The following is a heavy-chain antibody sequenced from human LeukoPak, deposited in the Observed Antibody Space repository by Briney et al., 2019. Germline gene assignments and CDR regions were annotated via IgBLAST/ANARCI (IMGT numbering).Heavy chain of an antibody. D-gene: IGHD3-10*01. CDR1: GYTFTGYY. CDR2: INPNSGGT. V-gene: IGHV1-2*02. Sequence: GASVKVSCKASGYTFTGYYIHWVRQAPGQGLEWMGWINPNSGGTNYAQKFQGRVTMTRNTSISTAYMELSSLRSEDTAVYYCARGAYYYGSMSDWFDPWGQGTLVTVSS. CDR3: ARGAYYYGSMSDWFDP. J-gene: IGHJ5*02.